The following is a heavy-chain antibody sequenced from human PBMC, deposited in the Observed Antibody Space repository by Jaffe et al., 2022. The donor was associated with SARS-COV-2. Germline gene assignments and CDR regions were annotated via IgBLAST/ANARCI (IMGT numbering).Heavy chain of an antibody. CDR1: GFTFDDYA. V-gene: IGHV3-9*01. D-gene: IGHD6-19*01. Sequence: EVQLVESGGGLVQPGRSLRLSCAASGFTFDDYAMHWVRQAPGKGLEWVSGISWNSGSIGYADSVKGRFTISRDNAKNSLYLQMNSLRAEDTALYYCAKGRGAVAGTGDWFDPWGQGTLVTVSS. J-gene: IGHJ5*02. CDR2: ISWNSGSI. CDR3: AKGRGAVAGTGDWFDP.